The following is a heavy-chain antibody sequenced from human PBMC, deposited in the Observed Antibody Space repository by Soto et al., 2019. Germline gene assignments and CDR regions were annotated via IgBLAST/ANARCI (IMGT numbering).Heavy chain of an antibody. CDR3: AREGDYGDYGTFDY. J-gene: IGHJ4*02. CDR1: GFTVSSNY. Sequence: GGSLRLSCAASGFTVSSNYMSWVRQAPGKGLEWVSVIYSGGSTYYADSVKGRFTISRHNSKNTLYLQMNSLRAEDTAVYYCAREGDYGDYGTFDYWGQGTLVTVSS. V-gene: IGHV3-53*04. CDR2: IYSGGST. D-gene: IGHD4-17*01.